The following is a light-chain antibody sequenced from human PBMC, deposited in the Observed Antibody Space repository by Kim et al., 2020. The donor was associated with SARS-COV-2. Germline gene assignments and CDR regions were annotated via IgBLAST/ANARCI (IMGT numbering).Light chain of an antibody. J-gene: IGKJ4*01. Sequence: ASVGARVTISGRASRRVGTYLIWYQQSPGKVPKLLIHDASHLQGGVPSRFSGSGSGTDFTLTINNLQPEDSAVYYCQQANTLPPTFGGGTKVDIK. CDR1: RRVGTY. CDR3: QQANTLPPT. V-gene: IGKV1-12*01. CDR2: DAS.